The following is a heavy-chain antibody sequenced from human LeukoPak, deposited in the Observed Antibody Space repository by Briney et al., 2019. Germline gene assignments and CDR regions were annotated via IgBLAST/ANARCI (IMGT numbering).Heavy chain of an antibody. Sequence: GGSLRLSCAASGFSLNSYSMNWARQAPGKGLEWVSSISTNGHIYYADSVKGRFTIFGDDAENSLYLQMNGLRAEDTAIYYCARDFTTVTTAYFHHWGQGTLVTVSS. J-gene: IGHJ1*01. D-gene: IGHD4-17*01. CDR1: GFSLNSYS. CDR3: ARDFTTVTTAYFHH. CDR2: ISTNGHI. V-gene: IGHV3-21*01.